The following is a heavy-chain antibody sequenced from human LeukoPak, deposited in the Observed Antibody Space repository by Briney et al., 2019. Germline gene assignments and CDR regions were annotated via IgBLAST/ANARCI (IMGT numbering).Heavy chain of an antibody. J-gene: IGHJ5*02. Sequence: PSETLSLTCAVYGGSLSGYYWSWIRQPPGKGLEWIGEINHSGSTNYNPSLKSRVTISVDTSKNQFSLKLSSVTAADTAVYYCARDRYDILTGPNWFDPWGQGTLVTVSS. D-gene: IGHD3-9*01. CDR3: ARDRYDILTGPNWFDP. V-gene: IGHV4-34*01. CDR2: INHSGST. CDR1: GGSLSGYY.